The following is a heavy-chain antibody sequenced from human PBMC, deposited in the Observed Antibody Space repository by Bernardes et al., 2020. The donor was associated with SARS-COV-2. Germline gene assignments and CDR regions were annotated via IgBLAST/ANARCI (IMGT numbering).Heavy chain of an antibody. CDR3: ARGIVVVPATTATTYYYYGMDV. CDR1: GYTFTSYG. V-gene: IGHV1-18*01. D-gene: IGHD2-2*01. J-gene: IGHJ6*02. Sequence: ASVKVSCKASGYTFTSYGISWVRQAPGQGLEWMGWISPYNGKTNYAQKFQGRVTMTTDTSTSTAYMELRSLRSEDTAVYYCARGIVVVPATTATTYYYYGMDVWGQGTTVTVSS. CDR2: ISPYNGKT.